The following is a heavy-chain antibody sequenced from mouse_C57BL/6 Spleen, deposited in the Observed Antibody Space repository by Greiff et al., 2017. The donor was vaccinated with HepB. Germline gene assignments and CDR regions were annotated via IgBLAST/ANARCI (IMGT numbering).Heavy chain of an antibody. J-gene: IGHJ4*01. CDR2: FYPGSGSI. CDR3: ARHEGGSHYYGSSYDYAMDY. D-gene: IGHD1-1*01. V-gene: IGHV1-62-2*01. CDR1: GYTFTEYT. Sequence: QVHVKQSGAELVKPGASVKLSCKASGYTFTEYTIHWVKQRSGQGLEWIGWFYPGSGSIKYNEKFKDKATLTADKSSSTVYMELSRLTSEDSAVYFCARHEGGSHYYGSSYDYAMDYWGQGTSVTVSS.